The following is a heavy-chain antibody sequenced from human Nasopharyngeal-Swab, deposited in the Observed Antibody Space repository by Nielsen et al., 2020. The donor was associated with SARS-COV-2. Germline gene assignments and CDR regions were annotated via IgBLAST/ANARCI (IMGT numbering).Heavy chain of an antibody. V-gene: IGHV4-4*02. CDR2: TYHSGST. CDR3: ARVSILKVVVVGYYYYMDV. D-gene: IGHD2-15*01. Sequence: VRQAPGKGLEWIGETYHSGSTNYNPSLKSRVTISVDKSKNQFSLKLSSVTAADTAVYYCARVSILKVVVVGYYYYMDVWGKGTTVTVSS. J-gene: IGHJ6*03.